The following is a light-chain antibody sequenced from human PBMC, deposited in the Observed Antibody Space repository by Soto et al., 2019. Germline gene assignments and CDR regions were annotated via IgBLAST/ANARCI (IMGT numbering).Light chain of an antibody. Sequence: EIVMTQSPATLSVSPGEGATLSCRASQSVHRDLAWYQQKPGQAPRLLIYDASTRATGIPARFSGRGSGTEFTLTISSLQSEDFAVYYCQQYTNWPPLTFGGGTKVEI. CDR1: QSVHRD. CDR3: QQYTNWPPLT. V-gene: IGKV3-15*01. CDR2: DAS. J-gene: IGKJ4*01.